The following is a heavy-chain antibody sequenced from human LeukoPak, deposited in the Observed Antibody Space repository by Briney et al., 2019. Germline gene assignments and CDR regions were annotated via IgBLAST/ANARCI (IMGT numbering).Heavy chain of an antibody. V-gene: IGHV4-30-2*01. CDR1: GGSVSSAGFS. Sequence: SQTLSLTCAVSGGSVSSAGFSCSWLRQPPGKGLEWIGYIYHSGNTYYNPSLKRRLTISADRSKNQLSLKLSSVTAADTAVYYCAGAINYYFDYWGQGTLVTVSS. CDR2: IYHSGNT. CDR3: AGAINYYFDY. J-gene: IGHJ4*02. D-gene: IGHD5-12*01.